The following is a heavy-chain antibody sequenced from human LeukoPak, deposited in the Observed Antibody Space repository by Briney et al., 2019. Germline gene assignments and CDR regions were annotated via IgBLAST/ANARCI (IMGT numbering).Heavy chain of an antibody. CDR2: IKQDGSEK. D-gene: IGHD3-10*01. V-gene: IGHV3-7*01. Sequence: GGSLRLSCAASGFTFSSYWMSWVRRAPGKGLEWVANIKQDGSEKYYVDSVKGRFTISRDNAKNSLYLQMNSLRAEDTAVYYCASFYGSGKFLSGPYYMDVWGKGTTVTISS. CDR3: ASFYGSGKFLSGPYYMDV. CDR1: GFTFSSYW. J-gene: IGHJ6*03.